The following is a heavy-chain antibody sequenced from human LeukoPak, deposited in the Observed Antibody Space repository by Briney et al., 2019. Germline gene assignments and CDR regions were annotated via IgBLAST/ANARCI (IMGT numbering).Heavy chain of an antibody. CDR2: ISSSSSYI. V-gene: IGHV3-21*01. D-gene: IGHD6-13*01. J-gene: IGHJ4*02. CDR1: GFTFSNYW. Sequence: GGSLRLSCVFSGFTFSNYWMSWVRQAPGKGLEWVSSISSSSSYIYYADSVKGRFIISRDNAKNSLYLQMNSLRAEDTAVYYCARRASWYYDDYWGQGTLVTVSS. CDR3: ARRASWYYDDY.